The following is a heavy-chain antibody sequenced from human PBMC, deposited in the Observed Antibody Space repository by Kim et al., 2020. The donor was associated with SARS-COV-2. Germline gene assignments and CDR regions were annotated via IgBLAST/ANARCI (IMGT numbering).Heavy chain of an antibody. Sequence: SETLSLTCTVSGGSISSSSYYWGWIRQPPGKGLEWIGSIYYSGSTYYNPSLKSRVTISVDTSKNQFSLKLSSVTAADTAVYYCARIPNYYGSPGVAFDIWGQGTMVTVSS. CDR1: GGSISSSSYY. J-gene: IGHJ3*02. CDR2: IYYSGST. CDR3: ARIPNYYGSPGVAFDI. D-gene: IGHD3-10*01. V-gene: IGHV4-39*01.